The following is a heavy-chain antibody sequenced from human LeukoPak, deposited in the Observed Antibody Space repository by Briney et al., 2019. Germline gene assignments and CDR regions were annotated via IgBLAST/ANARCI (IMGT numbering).Heavy chain of an antibody. D-gene: IGHD3-22*01. CDR1: GGSISSGDYY. Sequence: PSETLSLTCTVSGGSISSGDYYWSWIRQPPGKGLEWIGYIYYSGSTYYNPSPKSRVTISVDTSKNQFSLKLSSVTAADTAVYYCARDYYYYDSSGYYSTYYYGMDVWGQGTTVTVSS. CDR2: IYYSGST. V-gene: IGHV4-30-4*01. J-gene: IGHJ6*02. CDR3: ARDYYYYDSSGYYSTYYYGMDV.